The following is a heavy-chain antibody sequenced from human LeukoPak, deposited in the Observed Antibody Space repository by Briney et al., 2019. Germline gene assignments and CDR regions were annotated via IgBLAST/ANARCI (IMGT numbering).Heavy chain of an antibody. CDR2: IYQSGST. CDR1: GGSISSSSYY. CDR3: ASDTTEGHAFDI. V-gene: IGHV4-39*01. D-gene: IGHD1-14*01. Sequence: PSETLSLTCTVSGGSISSSSYYWGWIRQPPGKGLEWIGSIYQSGSTYYNLSLKSRVTISVDTSKNQFSLKLSSVTAADTAVYYCASDTTEGHAFDIWGQGTMVTVSS. J-gene: IGHJ3*02.